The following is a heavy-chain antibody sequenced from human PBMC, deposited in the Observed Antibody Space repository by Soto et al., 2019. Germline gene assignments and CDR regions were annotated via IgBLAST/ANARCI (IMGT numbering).Heavy chain of an antibody. D-gene: IGHD2-2*01. CDR1: GGSFSGYY. CDR2: INHSGST. V-gene: IGHV4-34*01. CDR3: ARDRCSSTSCYHFYYYYYGMDV. Sequence: PSETLSLTCAVYGGSFSGYYWSWIRQPPGKGLEWIGEINHSGSTNYNPSLKSRVTISVDTSKNQFSLKLSSVTAADTAVYYCARDRCSSTSCYHFYYYYYGMDVWGQGTTVTV. J-gene: IGHJ6*02.